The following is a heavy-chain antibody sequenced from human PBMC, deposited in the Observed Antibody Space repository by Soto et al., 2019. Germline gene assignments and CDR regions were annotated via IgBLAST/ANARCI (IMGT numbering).Heavy chain of an antibody. V-gene: IGHV1-2*04. Sequence: ASVKVSCKASGYTFTGYYMHWVRQAPGQGLEWMGWINPNSGGTNYAQKFQGWVTMTRDTSISTAYMELSRLRSDDTAVYYCARVETGDSGSIDYWGQGTLVTVST. CDR2: INPNSGGT. CDR1: GYTFTGYY. D-gene: IGHD7-27*01. J-gene: IGHJ4*02. CDR3: ARVETGDSGSIDY.